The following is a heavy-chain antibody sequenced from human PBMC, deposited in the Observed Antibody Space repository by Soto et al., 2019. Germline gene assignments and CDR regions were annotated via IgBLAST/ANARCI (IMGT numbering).Heavy chain of an antibody. CDR2: INPNSGGT. CDR3: AREIDCTNGVCYMGEVWFDP. V-gene: IGHV1-2*04. D-gene: IGHD2-8*01. CDR1: GYTFTGYY. Sequence: ASVKVSCKASGYTFTGYYMHWVRQAPGQGLEWMGWINPNSGGTNYAQKFQGWVTMTRDTSISTAYMELSRLRSDDTAVYYCAREIDCTNGVCYMGEVWFDPWGQGTLVTVSS. J-gene: IGHJ5*02.